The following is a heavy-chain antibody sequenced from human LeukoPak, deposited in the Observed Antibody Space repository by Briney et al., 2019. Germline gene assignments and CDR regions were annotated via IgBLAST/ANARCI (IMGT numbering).Heavy chain of an antibody. CDR3: ARGIVQIGMRERYFDN. D-gene: IGHD1-1*01. Sequence: SETLSLTCTVSGGSISSYYWRWIRQPPGKGLEWIGYIYYSGSTNYNPSLKSRITISVDTSRNQFSLSLSSVTAADTAVYYCARGIVQIGMRERYFDNWGQGTLVTVSP. CDR1: GGSISSYY. CDR2: IYYSGST. V-gene: IGHV4-59*01. J-gene: IGHJ4*02.